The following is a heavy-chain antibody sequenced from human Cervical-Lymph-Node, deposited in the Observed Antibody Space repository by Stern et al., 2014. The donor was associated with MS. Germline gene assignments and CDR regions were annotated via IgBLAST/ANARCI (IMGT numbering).Heavy chain of an antibody. V-gene: IGHV1-2*04. CDR3: ARDLGTVTTPGDY. J-gene: IGHJ4*02. D-gene: IGHD4-17*01. CDR2: INPNNGDT. CDR1: GYTFTAYY. Sequence: DQLVESGAEVKKPGASVSVSCKASGYTFTAYYLHWVRQAPGHGLEWMGWINPNNGDTKYAQNFQGWVHMTRDTSISTAYMDLSSLTSDDTAIYYCARDLGTVTTPGDYWGQGTLVTVSS.